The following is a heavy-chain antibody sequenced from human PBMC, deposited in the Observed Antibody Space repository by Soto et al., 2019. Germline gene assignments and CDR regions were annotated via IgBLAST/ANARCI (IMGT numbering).Heavy chain of an antibody. CDR1: GFTFSSYW. J-gene: IGHJ4*02. D-gene: IGHD1-1*01. V-gene: IGHV3-7*01. Sequence: PGGSLRLSCAVSGFTFSSYWMSWVRQAPGKGLEWVANIKQDGNEKYYLDSVKGRFTISRDNAKNTLYLQMNNLRVEDTAVYYCARPPTTGWQLLINGHWGQGTLVTVSS. CDR3: ARPPTTGWQLLINGH. CDR2: IKQDGNEK.